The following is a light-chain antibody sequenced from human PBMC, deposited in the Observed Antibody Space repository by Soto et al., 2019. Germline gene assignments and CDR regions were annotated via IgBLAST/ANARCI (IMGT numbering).Light chain of an antibody. Sequence: QSVLTQPASVSGSPGESITISCTGTSSDVGGYNSVSWYQHHPGKAPKLILYDVGARPSGVSYRFSGSKSGNTASLTISGRQAADEAEYFCSSFTSSMTNVFGSGTKLTVL. CDR1: SSDVGGYNS. J-gene: IGLJ1*01. CDR3: SSFTSSMTNV. CDR2: DVG. V-gene: IGLV2-14*03.